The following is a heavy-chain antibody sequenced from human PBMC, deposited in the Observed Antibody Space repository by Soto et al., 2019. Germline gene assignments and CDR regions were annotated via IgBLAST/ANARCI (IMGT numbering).Heavy chain of an antibody. CDR2: IYYSGST. V-gene: IGHV4-30-4*01. CDR3: ARDGPAGYCSSTSCYKYNWFDP. J-gene: IGHJ5*02. D-gene: IGHD2-2*01. Sequence: SETLSLTCTVSGGSISSGDYYWSWIRQPPGKGLEWIGYIYYSGSTYYNPSLKSRVTISVDTSKNQFSLKLSSVTAADTAVYYCARDGPAGYCSSTSCYKYNWFDPWGQGTLVTVSS. CDR1: GGSISSGDYY.